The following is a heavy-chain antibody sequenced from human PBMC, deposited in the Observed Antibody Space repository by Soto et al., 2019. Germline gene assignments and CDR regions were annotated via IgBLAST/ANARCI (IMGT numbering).Heavy chain of an antibody. Sequence: SVKVSCKASGVTFSSYAISWVLQAPGQGLEWMGGIIPIFGTANYAQKFQGRVTITADESTSTAYMELSSLRSEDTAVYYCARDNYYDSSGYPASFDYWGQGTLVTVSS. CDR2: IIPIFGTA. J-gene: IGHJ4*02. V-gene: IGHV1-69*13. D-gene: IGHD3-22*01. CDR3: ARDNYYDSSGYPASFDY. CDR1: GVTFSSYA.